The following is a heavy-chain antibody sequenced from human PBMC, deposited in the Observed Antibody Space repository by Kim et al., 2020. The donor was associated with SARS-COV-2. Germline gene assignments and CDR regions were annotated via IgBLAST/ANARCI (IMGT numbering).Heavy chain of an antibody. J-gene: IGHJ6*03. CDR3: ARGAYQVPYYYYMDV. CDR1: GGTFSSYA. CDR2: IIPIFGIA. D-gene: IGHD3-16*01. V-gene: IGHV1-69*04. Sequence: SVKVSCKASGGTFSSYAISWVRQAPGQGLEWMGRIIPIFGIANYAQKFQGRVTITADKSTSTAYMELSSLRSEDTAVYYCARGAYQVPYYYYMDVWGKGTTVTVSS.